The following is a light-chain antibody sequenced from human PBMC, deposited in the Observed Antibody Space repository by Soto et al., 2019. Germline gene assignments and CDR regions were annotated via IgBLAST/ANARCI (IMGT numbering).Light chain of an antibody. V-gene: IGKV1-39*01. Sequence: IQMTQSPSSLSASVGDRVTVTCRAGTSISNHLNWYQQKPGKAPKLLIFAASSLQSGVPSRFSGSRSGPDFTLTISSLQPEDFATYYCQQSYSSPPTFGQGTKVDIK. CDR1: TSISNH. CDR3: QQSYSSPPT. CDR2: AAS. J-gene: IGKJ1*01.